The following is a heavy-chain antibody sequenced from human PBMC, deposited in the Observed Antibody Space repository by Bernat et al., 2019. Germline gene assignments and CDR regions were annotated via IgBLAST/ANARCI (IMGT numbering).Heavy chain of an antibody. V-gene: IGHV1-18*01. J-gene: IGHJ1*01. D-gene: IGHD6-19*01. Sequence: QVQLVQSGAEVKKPGASVKVSCKASGYTFTSYGISWVRQAPGQGLEWMGWISAYNGNTNYAQKLQGRVTMNTDTSTSTAYMELRSLRSDDTAVYYCARDYEATVAGRGRYFQHWGQGTLVTVSS. CDR2: ISAYNGNT. CDR1: GYTFTSYG. CDR3: ARDYEATVAGRGRYFQH.